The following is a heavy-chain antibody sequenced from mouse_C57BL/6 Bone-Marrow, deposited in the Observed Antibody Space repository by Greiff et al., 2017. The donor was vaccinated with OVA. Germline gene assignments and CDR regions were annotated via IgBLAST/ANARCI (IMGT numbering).Heavy chain of an antibody. CDR2: IYPRSGNT. D-gene: IGHD2-2*01. CDR1: GYTFTSYG. CDR3: ARDYGYLYYMDY. Sequence: QVQLQQSGAELARPGASVKLSCKASGYTFTSYGISWVKQSNGQGLEWIGEIYPRSGNTYYNEKFKGKATLTADKSSSTAYMELRSLTSEDSAVYFCARDYGYLYYMDYWGQGTSVTVSS. V-gene: IGHV1-81*01. J-gene: IGHJ4*01.